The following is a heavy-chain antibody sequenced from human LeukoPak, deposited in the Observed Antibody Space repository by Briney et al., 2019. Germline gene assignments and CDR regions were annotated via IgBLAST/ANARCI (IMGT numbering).Heavy chain of an antibody. CDR1: GFTFSGSA. CDR3: SYDSSGYYLFDY. Sequence: PGGSLKLSCAASGFTFSGSAMHWVRQASGKGLEWVGRIRSKANSYATAYAASVKGRFTISRDDSKNTAYLQMNSLKTEDTAVYYCSYDSSGYYLFDYWGQGTLVTVSS. D-gene: IGHD3-22*01. J-gene: IGHJ4*02. CDR2: IRSKANSYAT. V-gene: IGHV3-73*01.